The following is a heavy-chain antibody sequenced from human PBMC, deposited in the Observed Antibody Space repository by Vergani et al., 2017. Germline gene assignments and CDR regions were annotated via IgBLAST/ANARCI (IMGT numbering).Heavy chain of an antibody. CDR2: ISGSGGST. CDR3: AKDLSGGYSSVM. Sequence: VQLVESGGGVVQPGRSLRLSCAASGFTFSSYGMHWVRQAPGKGLEWVSAISGSGGSTYYADSVKGRFTISRDNSKNTLYLQMNSLRAEDTAVYYCAKDLSGGYSSVMWGQGTLVTVSS. J-gene: IGHJ4*02. V-gene: IGHV3-23*04. CDR1: GFTFSSYG. D-gene: IGHD5-18*01.